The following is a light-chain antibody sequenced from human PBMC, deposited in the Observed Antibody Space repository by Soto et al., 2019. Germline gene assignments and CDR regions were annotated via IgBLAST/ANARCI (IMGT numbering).Light chain of an antibody. CDR3: QTWGTGIHWG. CDR2: LNSDGSH. V-gene: IGLV4-69*01. Sequence: QLVLTQSPSASASLGASVKLTCTLSSGHSSYAIAWHQQQPEKGPRYLMKLNSDGSHSKGDGIPDRFSGSSSGAERYLTISSLQSEDEADYYCQTWGTGIHWGFGGGTKRTVL. CDR1: SGHSSYA. J-gene: IGLJ3*02.